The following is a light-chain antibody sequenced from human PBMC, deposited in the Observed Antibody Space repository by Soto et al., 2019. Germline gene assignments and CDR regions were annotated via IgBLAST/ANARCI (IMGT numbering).Light chain of an antibody. V-gene: IGLV1-44*01. J-gene: IGLJ2*01. CDR3: ATWDDSLDGHVV. Sequence: QAVLTQPPSTSGTPGQRVTISCSGSSSNIGTKTVNWYHQLPGAAPRLLIYSTTYRPSGIPDRFSGSKSGTSASLAISGLQPDDEGDYYCATWDDSLDGHVVFGGGTKLTVL. CDR1: SSNIGTKT. CDR2: STT.